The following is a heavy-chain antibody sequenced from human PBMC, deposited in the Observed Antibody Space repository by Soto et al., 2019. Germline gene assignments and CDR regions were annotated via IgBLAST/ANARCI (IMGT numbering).Heavy chain of an antibody. CDR1: GFTFSGSA. CDR2: IRSKANRYAT. D-gene: IGHD6-19*01. V-gene: IGHV3-73*02. Sequence: EVQLVESGGGLVQPGGSLKLSCAASGFTFSGSAMHWVRQASGKGLEWVGRIRSKANRYATVYAASVKGRFTISRDDSKXXAXXQMNXXXTEDTAVXXCXSVGYSSGWIDYWGQGILVTVSS. CDR3: XSVGYSSGWIDY. J-gene: IGHJ4*02.